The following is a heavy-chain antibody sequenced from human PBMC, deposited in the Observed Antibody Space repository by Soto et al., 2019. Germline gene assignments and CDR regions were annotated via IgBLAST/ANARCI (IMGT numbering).Heavy chain of an antibody. CDR3: ARALPCSSGEDS. Sequence: QVQLVQSGAEVKKPGASVKVSCKASGYTFTTYGIIWVRQAPGQGLEWMGWISASNGNTYYGQKFQGRVTMTTDSFTSTAYMELRSLKSDDTAVYYSARALPCSSGEDSCGRGTRVTVSS. CDR2: ISASNGNT. D-gene: IGHD6-25*01. CDR1: GYTFTTYG. J-gene: IGHJ4*02. V-gene: IGHV1-18*01.